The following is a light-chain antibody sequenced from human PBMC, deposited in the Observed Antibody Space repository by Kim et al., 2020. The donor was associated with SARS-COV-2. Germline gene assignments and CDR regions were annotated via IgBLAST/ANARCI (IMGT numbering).Light chain of an antibody. CDR1: SLRSYY. J-gene: IGLJ3*02. V-gene: IGLV3-19*01. CDR3: NSRDSSGLWA. CDR2: GEN. Sequence: SSELTQDPAVSVALGQTVRITCQGDSLRSYYASWYQQKPGQAPVLVIYGENNRPSGIPDRFSGSSSGNTASLTITGAQAEDEADYYCNSRDSSGLWAFGGGTQLTVL.